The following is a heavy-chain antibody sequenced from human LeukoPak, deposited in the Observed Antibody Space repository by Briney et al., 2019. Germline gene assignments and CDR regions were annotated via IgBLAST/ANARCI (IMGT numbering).Heavy chain of an antibody. D-gene: IGHD1-26*01. V-gene: IGHV3-7*01. J-gene: IGHJ4*02. CDR1: GFTFSIYW. CDR2: IKKDGSEK. Sequence: GGSLRLSCAASGFTFSIYWMSWVPQAPGKGLEWVANIKKDGSEKYYVDSVKGRFTISRDNAKNSLYLQMNSLRAEDTAVYYCAKGSGSYPGKGLDYWGQGTLVTVSS. CDR3: AKGSGSYPGKGLDY.